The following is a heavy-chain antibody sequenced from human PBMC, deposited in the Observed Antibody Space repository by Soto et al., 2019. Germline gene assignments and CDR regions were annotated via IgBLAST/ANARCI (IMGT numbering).Heavy chain of an antibody. CDR3: TKGDSSGYFDPSAGYSTPDH. J-gene: IGHJ5*02. Sequence: EVQLFESGGGLVEPGESLRLSCAASGFVFKDFAMSWVRQAPGKGLEWVSTITTSDDITYSADSVRGRFTISRENSANTLVLQMSSLGGDDTATYYCTKGDSSGYFDPSAGYSTPDHWGQGTLVTVSS. CDR2: ITTSDDIT. CDR1: GFVFKDFA. D-gene: IGHD2-15*01. V-gene: IGHV3-23*01.